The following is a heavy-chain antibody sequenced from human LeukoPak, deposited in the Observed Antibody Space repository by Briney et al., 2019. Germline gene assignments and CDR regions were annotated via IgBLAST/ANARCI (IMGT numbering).Heavy chain of an antibody. J-gene: IGHJ4*02. CDR3: AKDLWVTYGSGSYYFDY. Sequence: PGTSLRLSCAASGFTFSSYGMHCVRQAPGKGLHSVGAISYDGSNKFYADSVKGRFTISRDNSKNTLYLQMNSLGAEDTAVYYCAKDLWVTYGSGSYYFDYWGQGTLVTVSS. CDR2: ISYDGSNK. D-gene: IGHD3-10*01. CDR1: GFTFSSYG. V-gene: IGHV3-30*18.